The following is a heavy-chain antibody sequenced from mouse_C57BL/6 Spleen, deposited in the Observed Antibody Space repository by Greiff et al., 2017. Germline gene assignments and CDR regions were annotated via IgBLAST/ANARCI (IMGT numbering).Heavy chain of an antibody. CDR1: GFTFSSYA. V-gene: IGHV5-4*01. CDR2: ISDGGSYT. Sequence: EVHLVESGGGLVKPGGSLKLSCAASGFTFSSYAMSWVRQTPEKRLEWVATISDGGSYTYYPDNVKGRFTISRDNAKNNLYLQMSHLKSEDTAMYYCAREEDYAMDYWGQGTSVTVSS. J-gene: IGHJ4*01. CDR3: AREEDYAMDY.